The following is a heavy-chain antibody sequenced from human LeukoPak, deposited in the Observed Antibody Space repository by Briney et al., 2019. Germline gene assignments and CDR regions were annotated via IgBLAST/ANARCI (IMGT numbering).Heavy chain of an antibody. CDR3: ASEAVGYYDSSGTTG. V-gene: IGHV1-2*02. Sequence: ASVKVSCKASGYTFTGYYMHWVRQAPGQGLEWMGWINPNSGGTNYAQKFQGRVTMTRDTSISTAYMELSRLRSDDTAVYYCASEAVGYYDSSGTTGWGQGTLVTVSS. CDR1: GYTFTGYY. J-gene: IGHJ4*02. CDR2: INPNSGGT. D-gene: IGHD3-22*01.